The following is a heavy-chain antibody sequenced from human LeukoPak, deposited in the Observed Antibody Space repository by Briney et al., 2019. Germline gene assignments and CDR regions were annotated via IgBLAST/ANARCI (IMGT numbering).Heavy chain of an antibody. V-gene: IGHV3-7*01. CDR2: IKQDGSEK. D-gene: IGHD3/OR15-3a*01. CDR1: GFTFSSYW. Sequence: GGSLRLSCAASGFTFSSYWMSWVRQAPGKGLEWVANIKQDGSEKYYVDSVKGRFTISRDNAKNSLYLQMNSLRAEDTAVYYCARDLDPRFPDAFDIWGQGTMVTVPS. J-gene: IGHJ3*02. CDR3: ARDLDPRFPDAFDI.